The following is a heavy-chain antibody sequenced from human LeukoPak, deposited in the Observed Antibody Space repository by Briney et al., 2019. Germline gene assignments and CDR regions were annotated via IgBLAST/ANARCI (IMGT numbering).Heavy chain of an antibody. V-gene: IGHV4-34*01. CDR3: ARGRTGAAALDF. Sequence: SETLSLTCAVYGGSFSGHYWTWIRQAPGKGLEWIGESNHTGSTNYNPSLKSRVTISVDTSKNQFSLKLTSVSAADTAVYHCARGRTGAAALDFWGPGTLVTVSS. J-gene: IGHJ4*02. D-gene: IGHD2-2*01. CDR2: SNHTGST. CDR1: GGSFSGHY.